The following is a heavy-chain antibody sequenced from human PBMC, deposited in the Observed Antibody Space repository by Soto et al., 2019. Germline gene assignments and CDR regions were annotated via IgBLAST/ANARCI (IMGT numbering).Heavy chain of an antibody. Sequence: QPGGSLRLSCAAAGFTFSSYGRHWVRQAPGKGLEWVAVIWYDGSNKYYADSVKGRFTISRDNSKNTLYLQMNSLRAEDTAVYYCARDKLAGYFDYWGQGTLVTVSS. D-gene: IGHD6-19*01. CDR3: ARDKLAGYFDY. V-gene: IGHV3-33*01. J-gene: IGHJ4*02. CDR2: IWYDGSNK. CDR1: GFTFSSYG.